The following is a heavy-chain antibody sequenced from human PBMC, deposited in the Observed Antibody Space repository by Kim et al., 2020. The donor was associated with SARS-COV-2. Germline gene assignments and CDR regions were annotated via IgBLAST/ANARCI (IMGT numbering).Heavy chain of an antibody. V-gene: IGHV3-30*18. CDR1: EFTFSSYG. Sequence: GGSLRLSCAASEFTFSSYGMHWVRQAPGKGLEWVAVISYDGSNKYYADSVKGRFTISRDNSKNTLYLQMNSLRAEDTAVYYCAKDLSYTVTTRRSWRYYYYYYGMDVWGQGTTVTVSS. J-gene: IGHJ6*02. CDR2: ISYDGSNK. CDR3: AKDLSYTVTTRRSWRYYYYYYGMDV. D-gene: IGHD4-17*01.